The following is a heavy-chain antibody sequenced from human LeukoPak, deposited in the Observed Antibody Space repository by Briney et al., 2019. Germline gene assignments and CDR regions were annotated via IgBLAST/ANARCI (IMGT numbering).Heavy chain of an antibody. CDR3: ARSSTNSNWFDP. V-gene: IGHV1-18*01. J-gene: IGHJ5*02. D-gene: IGHD2-2*01. Sequence: ASVKVSCKASGYTFTSYDINWVRQAPGQGLEWMGWISAYNGNTNYAQKLQGRVTMTTDTSTSTAYMELRSLRSDDTAVYYCARSSTNSNWFDPWGQGTLVTVSS. CDR2: ISAYNGNT. CDR1: GYTFTSYD.